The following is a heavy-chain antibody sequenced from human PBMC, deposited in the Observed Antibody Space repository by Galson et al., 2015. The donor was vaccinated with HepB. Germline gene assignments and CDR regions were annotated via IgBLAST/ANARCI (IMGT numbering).Heavy chain of an antibody. CDR2: IKQDGSEK. J-gene: IGHJ4*02. CDR3: ARDGYSSSWYDY. D-gene: IGHD6-13*01. CDR1: GFTFSSYW. Sequence: SLRLSCAASGFTFSSYWMSWVRQAPGKGLEWVANIKQDGSEKYYVDSVKGRFTISRDNAKNSLYLQMSSLRAEDTAVYYCARDGYSSSWYDYWGQGTLVTVSS. V-gene: IGHV3-7*01.